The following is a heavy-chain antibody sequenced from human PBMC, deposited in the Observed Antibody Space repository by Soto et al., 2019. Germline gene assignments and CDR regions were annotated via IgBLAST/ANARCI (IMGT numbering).Heavy chain of an antibody. CDR1: GGTFSSYA. J-gene: IGHJ4*02. CDR3: ARDGRRGYSYGGNADY. D-gene: IGHD5-18*01. Sequence: QVQLVQSGAEVKKPGSSVKVSCKASGGTFSSYAISWVRQAPGQGLEWMGGIIPIFGTANYAQKFQGRVTISADKSTSTAYMELSSLRSEDTAVYYCARDGRRGYSYGGNADYWGQGTLVTVSS. V-gene: IGHV1-69*06. CDR2: IIPIFGTA.